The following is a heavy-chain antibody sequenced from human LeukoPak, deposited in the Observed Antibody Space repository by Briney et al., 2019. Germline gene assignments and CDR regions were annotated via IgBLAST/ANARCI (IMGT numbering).Heavy chain of an antibody. J-gene: IGHJ4*02. CDR2: MNPNSGNT. D-gene: IGHD6-13*01. V-gene: IGHV1-8*01. Sequence: GQGRKLMGWMNPNSGNTGYAQKFQGRVTMTRNTSISTAYMELSSLRSEDTAVYYCAREAAGVDYWGQGTLVTVSS. CDR3: AREAAGVDY.